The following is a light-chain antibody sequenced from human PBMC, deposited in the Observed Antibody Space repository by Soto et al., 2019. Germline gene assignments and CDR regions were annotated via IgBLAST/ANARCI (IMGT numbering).Light chain of an antibody. CDR3: QQCANWPPKWS. CDR2: DAS. V-gene: IGKV3-11*01. Sequence: EVVLTQSPATLSLSPGEKATLSCRASQSISTFLAWYQQKPGLAPRLLIYDASNRATGIPDRFSGSGSVTDFTLTISSLEPEDFAVYYCQQCANWPPKWSFVQGTKVEIK. CDR1: QSISTF. J-gene: IGKJ1*01.